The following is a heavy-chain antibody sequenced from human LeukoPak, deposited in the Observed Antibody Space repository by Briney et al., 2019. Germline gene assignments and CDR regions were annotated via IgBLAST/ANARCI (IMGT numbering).Heavy chain of an antibody. Sequence: GVSLRLSCAASGFTFDNYAMTWVRQAPGKGLEWVSTHSASGGRTYYADSVKGRFTISKDNSKNMLYLQLNSLRADDTAVYYCARHVDSSWAGCDFWGQGTLVTVSS. D-gene: IGHD6-13*01. CDR2: HSASGGRT. CDR1: GFTFDNYA. J-gene: IGHJ4*02. V-gene: IGHV3-23*01. CDR3: ARHVDSSWAGCDF.